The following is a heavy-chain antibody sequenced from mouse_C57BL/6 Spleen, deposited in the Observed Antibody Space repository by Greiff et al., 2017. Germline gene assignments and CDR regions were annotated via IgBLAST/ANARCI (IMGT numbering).Heavy chain of an antibody. J-gene: IGHJ3*01. CDR2: INPSSGYT. D-gene: IGHD2-4*01. V-gene: IGHV1-7*01. CDR3: ARNGGDYDWFAY. CDR1: GYTFTSYW. Sequence: QVQLKEPGAELAKPGASVKLSCKASGYTFTSYWMHWVKQRPGQGLEWIGYINPSSGYTKYNQKFKDKATLTAEKSSSTAYMQLSSLTYEDSAVYYWARNGGDYDWFAYWGQGTLVTVSA.